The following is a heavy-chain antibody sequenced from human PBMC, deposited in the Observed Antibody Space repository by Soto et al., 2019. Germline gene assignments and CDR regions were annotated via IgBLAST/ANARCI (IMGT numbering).Heavy chain of an antibody. CDR3: ALRLGATTRDDY. Sequence: GASVKVSCKASEGTFSSYAISWVRQAPGQGLEWMGGIIPIFGTANYAQKFQGRVTITADESTSTAYMELSSLRSEDTAVYYCALRLGATTRDDYWGQGTLVTVS. V-gene: IGHV1-69*13. D-gene: IGHD1-26*01. CDR1: EGTFSSYA. CDR2: IIPIFGTA. J-gene: IGHJ4*02.